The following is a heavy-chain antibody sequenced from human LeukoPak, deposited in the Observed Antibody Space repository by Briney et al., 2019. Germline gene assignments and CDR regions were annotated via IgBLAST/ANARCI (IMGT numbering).Heavy chain of an antibody. CDR2: IKQDGSEK. V-gene: IGHV3-7*01. CDR3: ARDYRGYRAPYYFDY. D-gene: IGHD2-15*01. CDR1: GFTFSSYW. Sequence: GGSLRLSCAASGFTFSSYWMSWVRQAPGQGLEWVANIKQDGSEKYYVDSVEGRFTIARDNAKNSLYLQMNSMRAEDTAVYYCARDYRGYRAPYYFDYWGQGTLVTVSS. J-gene: IGHJ4*02.